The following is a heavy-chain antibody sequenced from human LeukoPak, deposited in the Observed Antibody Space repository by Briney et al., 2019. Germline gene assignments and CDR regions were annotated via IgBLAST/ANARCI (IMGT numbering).Heavy chain of an antibody. CDR1: GGSISSGGYY. CDR3: ARVYSYGSYYFDY. V-gene: IGHV4-31*03. CDR2: IYYSGST. Sequence: SETLSLTCTVSGGSISSGGYYWSWIRQHPGTGLEWIGYIYYSGSTYYNPSLKSRVTISVDTSKNQFSLKLSSVTAADTAVYYRARVYSYGSYYFDYWGQGTLVTVSS. D-gene: IGHD5-18*01. J-gene: IGHJ4*02.